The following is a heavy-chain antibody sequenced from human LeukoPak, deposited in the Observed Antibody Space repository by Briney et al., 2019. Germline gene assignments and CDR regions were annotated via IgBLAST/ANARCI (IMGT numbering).Heavy chain of an antibody. D-gene: IGHD6-6*01. CDR3: ARHGYSSSSGDAFDI. CDR2: IYPGDSDT. Sequence: GESLQISCKGSGYSFTSYWIGWVRQMPGKGLEVMGIIYPGDSDTRYSPSFQGQGTISADKSISTAYLQWSSLKASDTAMYYCARHGYSSSSGDAFDIWGQGTMVTVSS. J-gene: IGHJ3*02. CDR1: GYSFTSYW. V-gene: IGHV5-51*01.